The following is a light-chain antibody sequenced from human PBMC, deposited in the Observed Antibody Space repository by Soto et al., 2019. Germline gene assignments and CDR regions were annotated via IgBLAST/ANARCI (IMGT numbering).Light chain of an antibody. CDR3: MQAVQTPIT. J-gene: IGKJ5*01. V-gene: IGKV2-28*01. CDR1: QALLRSNGYNY. Sequence: DIVMTQSPLSLTVTPGEPASISCRSSQALLRSNGYNYFNWYLQRPGQSPHLLIYGGSNVAPGVPDRFSGSGSGTDFTLKISRVEAADVGVYYCMQAVQTPITVGQGTRLEIK. CDR2: GGS.